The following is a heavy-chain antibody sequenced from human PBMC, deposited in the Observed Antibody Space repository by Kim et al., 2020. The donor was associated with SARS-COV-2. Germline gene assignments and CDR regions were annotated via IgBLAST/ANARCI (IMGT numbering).Heavy chain of an antibody. D-gene: IGHD1-26*01. CDR1: GFTFINAR. CDR3: TTADSGTYGAN. Sequence: GSLRLSCAASGFTFINARMSWVRQVPGKGLQWVGHITTQTYGGTTYAAPVQGRFTISRDDSKNTLYLQMNSLKTEDTAVYYCTTADSGTYGANWGQGTL. CDR2: ITTQTYGGTT. V-gene: IGHV3-15*01. J-gene: IGHJ4*02.